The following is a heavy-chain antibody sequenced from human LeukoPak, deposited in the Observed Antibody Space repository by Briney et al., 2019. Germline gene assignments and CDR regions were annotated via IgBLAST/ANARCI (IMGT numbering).Heavy chain of an antibody. J-gene: IGHJ4*02. V-gene: IGHV1-2*02. CDR2: SNPTSGGT. CDR1: GYTFTGYY. Sequence: ASVKVSCKASGYTFTGYYMHWVRQAPGQGLEWMGWSNPTSGGTNSAQKFQGRVTMTRDTSISTAYMELFRLRSDDTAVYYCARDYGGSSPFDHWGQGTLVTVSS. D-gene: IGHD4-23*01. CDR3: ARDYGGSSPFDH.